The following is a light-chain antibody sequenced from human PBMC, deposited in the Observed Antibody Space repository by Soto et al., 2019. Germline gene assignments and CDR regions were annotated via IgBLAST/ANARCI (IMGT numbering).Light chain of an antibody. V-gene: IGLV1-47*01. J-gene: IGLJ1*01. CDR2: RNN. CDR3: AAWDDSLSGYV. Sequence: SVLTQPPSASGTPGQRVTISCSGSSSNIGSNYVYWYQQLPGTAPKLLIYRNNQRPSGVPDRFSGSKSGTSASLAISGLRSEDEAYYYCAAWDDSLSGYVFGTGTKATVL. CDR1: SSNIGSNY.